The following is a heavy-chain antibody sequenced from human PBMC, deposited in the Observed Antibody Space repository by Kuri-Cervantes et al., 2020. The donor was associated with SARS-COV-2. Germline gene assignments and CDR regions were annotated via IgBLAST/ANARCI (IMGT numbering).Heavy chain of an antibody. CDR1: GFTFSDYY. J-gene: IGHJ5*02. V-gene: IGHV3-11*04. D-gene: IGHD2-2*01. CDR2: ISSSGSTI. Sequence: GGSLRLSCAASGFTFSDYYMSWIRQAPGKGLEWVSYISSSGSTIYYADSVKGRFTISRDNAKNSLYLQMNSLRAEDTAVYYCAREDIVVVPAAIAHTYNWFDPWGQGTLVTVSS. CDR3: AREDIVVVPAAIAHTYNWFDP.